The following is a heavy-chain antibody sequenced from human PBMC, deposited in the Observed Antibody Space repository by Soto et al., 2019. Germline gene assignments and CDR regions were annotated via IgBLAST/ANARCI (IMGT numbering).Heavy chain of an antibody. Sequence: GASVKVSCKASGYTFTGYYMHWVRQAPGRGLEWMGWINPNSGGTNYAQKFQGWVTMTRDTSISTAYMELSRLRSDDTAVYYCARGETRTEITMIVVPPDAFDIWGQGTMVTLSS. V-gene: IGHV1-2*04. D-gene: IGHD3-22*01. J-gene: IGHJ3*02. CDR2: INPNSGGT. CDR1: GYTFTGYY. CDR3: ARGETRTEITMIVVPPDAFDI.